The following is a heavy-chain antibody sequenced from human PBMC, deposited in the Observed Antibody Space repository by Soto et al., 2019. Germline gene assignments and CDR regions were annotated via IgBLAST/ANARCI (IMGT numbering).Heavy chain of an antibody. V-gene: IGHV3-23*01. CDR3: AKEGVRDSSISLYFFDQ. CDR2: ISGSGGRT. Sequence: EVQLLDSGGGSVQPGGSLRLSCAASGFPFINYAMHWVRQAPGKGLEWVSAISGSGGRTYYGDSVKGRFTISRDNSKDTLYLHMNRLTAEDTAVHFCAKEGVRDSSISLYFFDQWGQGTLVTVSS. J-gene: IGHJ4*02. CDR1: GFPFINYA. D-gene: IGHD3-10*01.